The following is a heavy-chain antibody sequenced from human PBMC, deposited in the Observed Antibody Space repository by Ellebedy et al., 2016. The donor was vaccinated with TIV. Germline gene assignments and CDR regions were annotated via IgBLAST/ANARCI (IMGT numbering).Heavy chain of an antibody. CDR1: GFTVRNNY. V-gene: IGHV3-53*01. J-gene: IGHJ4*02. CDR3: AKATGPDDLKGPHFYY. D-gene: IGHD3-9*01. Sequence: PGGSLRLSCAVSGFTVRNNYMTWVRQAPGKGLEWVSIISTRGTTYYTDSVKGRFTISRDNSRNTLFLQMNSLRDEDTAIYYCAKATGPDDLKGPHFYYWGQGTVVTVSS. CDR2: ISTRGTT.